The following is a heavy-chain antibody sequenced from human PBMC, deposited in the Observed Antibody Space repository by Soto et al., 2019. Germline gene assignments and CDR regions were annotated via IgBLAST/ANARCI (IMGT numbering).Heavy chain of an antibody. D-gene: IGHD5-12*01. CDR1: GGTFGSYA. J-gene: IGHJ6*02. CDR2: IIPIFGTA. V-gene: IGHV1-69*06. CDR3: ARGRDGYNVYYYGMDV. Sequence: SVKVSCKASGGTFGSYAISWVRQAPGQGLEWMGGIIPIFGTANYAQKFQGRVTITADKSTSTAYMELSSLRSEDTAEYYCARGRDGYNVYYYGMDVWGQGTTVTVSS.